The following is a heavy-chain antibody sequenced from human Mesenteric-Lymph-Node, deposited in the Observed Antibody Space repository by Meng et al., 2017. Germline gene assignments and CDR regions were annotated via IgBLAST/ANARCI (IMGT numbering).Heavy chain of an antibody. CDR2: FDPEDGER. D-gene: IGHD5-24*01. V-gene: IGHV1-24*01. J-gene: IGHJ3*02. CDR3: AREGATIDDAFDI. CDR1: GYTLTELS. Sequence: ASVKVSCKVSGYTLTELSMHWVRQAPGKGLEWMGGFDPEDGERIYAQEFQGRVIMTEDTSTDTAYMELNNLRSEDTAVYYCAREGATIDDAFDIWGQGTMVTVSS.